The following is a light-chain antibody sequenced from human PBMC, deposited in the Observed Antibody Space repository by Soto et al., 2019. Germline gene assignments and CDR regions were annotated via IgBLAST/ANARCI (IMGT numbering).Light chain of an antibody. Sequence: SSELTQPPSVSVAPGETARISCGGSNVGSRSVHWYQQKPGQAPFLVIYYDSDRPSGIPERFSGSNSGNTATLIISMVEAGDEADYYCQVWDATGDQVVFGGGTKLTVL. CDR2: YDS. V-gene: IGLV3-21*01. J-gene: IGLJ2*01. CDR3: QVWDATGDQVV. CDR1: NVGSRS.